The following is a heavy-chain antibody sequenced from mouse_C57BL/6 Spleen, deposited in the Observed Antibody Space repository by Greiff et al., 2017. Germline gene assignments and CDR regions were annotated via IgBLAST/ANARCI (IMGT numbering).Heavy chain of an antibody. CDR1: GYTFTSYW. J-gene: IGHJ3*01. CDR3: AMDGYDARGD. Sequence: QVQLQQPGAELVKPGASVKVSCKASGYTFTSYWMHWVKQRPGQGLEWIGRINPSDSDTNYNQKFKGKATLTVDKSSSTAYMQLRSLTSEDSAVYYCAMDGYDARGDWGQGTLVTVSA. CDR2: INPSDSDT. D-gene: IGHD2-2*01. V-gene: IGHV1-74*01.